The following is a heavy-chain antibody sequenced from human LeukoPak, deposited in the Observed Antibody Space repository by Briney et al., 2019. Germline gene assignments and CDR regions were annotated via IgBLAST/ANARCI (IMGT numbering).Heavy chain of an antibody. Sequence: GGSLRLSCTASGLTFNTDWMSWVRQAPGKGLEWVANINPDGSEKNFVDSVKGRFTISRDNAENSLYLQMNSLRAEDTAVYYCARDLSLYCSGGSCYSLNYWGQGTLVTVSS. D-gene: IGHD2-15*01. CDR2: INPDGSEK. CDR1: GLTFNTDW. CDR3: ARDLSLYCSGGSCYSLNY. J-gene: IGHJ4*02. V-gene: IGHV3-7*01.